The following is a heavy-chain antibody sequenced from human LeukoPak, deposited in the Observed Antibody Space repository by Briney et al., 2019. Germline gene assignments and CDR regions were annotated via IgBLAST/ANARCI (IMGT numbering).Heavy chain of an antibody. CDR1: GVSLNSHY. J-gene: IGHJ4*02. CDR3: VRRDNTGWNYFDY. Sequence: SETLSLTCTVCGVSLNSHYWRWIRQPPGEAREWIGDIFYKGNTNYHPSLKSRVTIPVDTSKKHLSLKFTSVLAAYTAIYYCVRRDNTGWNYFDYWGKGILVTISS. D-gene: IGHD6-19*01. V-gene: IGHV4-59*08. CDR2: IFYKGNT.